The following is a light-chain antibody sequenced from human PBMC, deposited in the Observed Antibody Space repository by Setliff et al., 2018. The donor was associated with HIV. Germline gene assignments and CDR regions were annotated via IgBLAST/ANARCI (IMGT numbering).Light chain of an antibody. CDR2: DVN. CDR3: SSYTRTTTLV. CDR1: SGDIGRYNY. V-gene: IGLV2-14*03. Sequence: QSVLTQPASVSGSPGQSITISCTGTSGDIGRYNYVSWYQQHPGKAPKLMIYDVNNRPPGVSNRFSGSKSGNTASLTISGLQAEDEADYYCSSYTRTTTLVFGTGTKVTVL. J-gene: IGLJ1*01.